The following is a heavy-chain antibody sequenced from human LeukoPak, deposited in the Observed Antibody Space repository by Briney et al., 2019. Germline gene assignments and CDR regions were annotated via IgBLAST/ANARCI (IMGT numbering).Heavy chain of an antibody. V-gene: IGHV3-30-3*01. CDR1: GFTFSSYA. CDR2: ISYDGNNK. CDR3: ARDEGQQPFGYFQH. D-gene: IGHD3-10*01. Sequence: PGGSLRLSCAASGFTFSSYAIHWVRQAPGKGLEWVAVISYDGNNKYYADSVKGRFTISRDNSKNTLYVQMNSPRAEDTAVYFCARDEGQQPFGYFQHWGQGTLVTVSS. J-gene: IGHJ1*01.